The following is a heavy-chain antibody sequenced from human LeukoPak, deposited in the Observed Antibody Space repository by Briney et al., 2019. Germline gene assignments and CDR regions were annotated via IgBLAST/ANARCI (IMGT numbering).Heavy chain of an antibody. CDR2: IYYSGST. Sequence: SETLSLTCTVSGGSISSSSYYWGWIRQPPGKGLEWIGRIYYSGSTYYNPSLKSRVTISVDMSKNQFSLKLSSVTAADTAVYYCARTLWFGAYYFDYWGQGTLVTVSS. CDR1: GGSISSSSYY. V-gene: IGHV4-39*07. J-gene: IGHJ4*02. CDR3: ARTLWFGAYYFDY. D-gene: IGHD3-10*01.